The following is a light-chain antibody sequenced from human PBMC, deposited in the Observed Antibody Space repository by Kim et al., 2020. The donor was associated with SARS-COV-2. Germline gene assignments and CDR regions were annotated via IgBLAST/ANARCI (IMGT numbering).Light chain of an antibody. CDR3: QQLNTSPIT. CDR2: AAS. CDR1: QGISSY. Sequence: IQLTQSQSSLSASVGDRVTITCRASQGISSYLAWYQQKPGKAPMLLIFAASTLQSGVPSRFSGSGSGTDFTLTISSLQPEDFATYYCQQLNTSPITFGQGTRLEIK. J-gene: IGKJ5*01. V-gene: IGKV1-9*01.